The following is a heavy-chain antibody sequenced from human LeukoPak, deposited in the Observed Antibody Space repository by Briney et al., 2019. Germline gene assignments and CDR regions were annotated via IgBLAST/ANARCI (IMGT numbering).Heavy chain of an antibody. CDR1: GDSISSGNFY. J-gene: IGHJ4*02. CDR2: IYYNGIT. V-gene: IGHV4-39*01. D-gene: IGHD4-17*01. Sequence: SETLSLTCTVSGDSISSGNFYWGWIRQPPGKGLQWIGSIYYNGITHYNPSLESRVTISADTSTNEFSLKLRSVTAADTAMYYCARDHGDFVQHDWGQGTLVTVSS. CDR3: ARDHGDFVQHD.